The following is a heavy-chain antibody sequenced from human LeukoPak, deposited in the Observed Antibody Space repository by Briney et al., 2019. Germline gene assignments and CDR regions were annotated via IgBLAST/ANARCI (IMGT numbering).Heavy chain of an antibody. J-gene: IGHJ4*02. V-gene: IGHV3-23*01. D-gene: IGHD6-19*01. CDR2: VSDSGGST. CDR1: GFSFSTFA. Sequence: GGSLRLSCAASGFSFSTFAMNWVRQAPGKGLEWVSAVSDSGGSTYYADSVKGRFTISRDNSKNTLYLQMNSLRAEDTAVYYCAKGGGWLYYFDYWGQGTLVTVSS. CDR3: AKGGGWLYYFDY.